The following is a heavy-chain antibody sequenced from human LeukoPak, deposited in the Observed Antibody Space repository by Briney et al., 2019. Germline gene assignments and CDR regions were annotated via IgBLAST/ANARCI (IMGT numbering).Heavy chain of an antibody. D-gene: IGHD4-17*01. CDR1: GYTLTEVS. J-gene: IGHJ4*02. CDR2: FDPADGEP. CDR3: ATEVVGYGDVHYFDS. Sequence: ASVKVSCKISGYTLTEVSMHWVRQAPGIGLEWMGGFDPADGEPIYAQKFQGRVTMSEDTSTDTAYMDLSSLRSEDTAVYYCATEVVGYGDVHYFDSWGQGTLVTVSS. V-gene: IGHV1-24*01.